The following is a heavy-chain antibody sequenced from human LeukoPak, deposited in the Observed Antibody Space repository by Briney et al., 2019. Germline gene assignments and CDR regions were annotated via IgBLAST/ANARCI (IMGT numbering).Heavy chain of an antibody. J-gene: IGHJ4*02. CDR2: INHSGST. CDR1: GGSFSGYY. CDR3: ARIGDGYNLGYFDY. Sequence: SETLSLTCAVYGGSFSGYYWSWIRQPPGKGLEWIGEINHSGSTNYNLSLKSRVTISVDTSKNQFSLKLSSVTAADTAVYYCARIGDGYNLGYFDYWGQGTLVTVSS. V-gene: IGHV4-34*01. D-gene: IGHD5-24*01.